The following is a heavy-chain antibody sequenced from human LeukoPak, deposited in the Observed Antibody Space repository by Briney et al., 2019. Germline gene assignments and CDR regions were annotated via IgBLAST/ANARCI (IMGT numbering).Heavy chain of an antibody. CDR1: GGSIGTYY. Sequence: PSETLSLTCTVSGGSIGTYYWSWVRQSPGTGLEWIGYIYVTGTRYNPYLQSRVTISVDRSRNQFFLQMTSVTAADTAVYYCARHIGGGIEDMDVWGRGTKVTVSS. CDR2: IYVTGT. J-gene: IGHJ6*03. V-gene: IGHV4-59*08. D-gene: IGHD3-16*02. CDR3: ARHIGGGIEDMDV.